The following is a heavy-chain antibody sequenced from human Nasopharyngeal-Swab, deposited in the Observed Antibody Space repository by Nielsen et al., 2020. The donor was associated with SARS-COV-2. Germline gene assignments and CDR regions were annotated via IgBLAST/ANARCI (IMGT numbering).Heavy chain of an antibody. Sequence: KVSCKGSGYSFTSYWIGWVRQMPGKGLEWMGIIYPGDSDTRYSPSFQGQVTISADKSIRTAYLQWSSLKASDTAMYYCARTVYSGSYYQNDAFDIWGQGTMVTVSS. CDR1: GYSFTSYW. CDR2: IYPGDSDT. D-gene: IGHD1-26*01. CDR3: ARTVYSGSYYQNDAFDI. V-gene: IGHV5-51*01. J-gene: IGHJ3*02.